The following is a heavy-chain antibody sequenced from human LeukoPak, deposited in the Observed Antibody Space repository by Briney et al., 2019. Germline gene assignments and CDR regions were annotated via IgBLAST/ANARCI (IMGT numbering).Heavy chain of an antibody. Sequence: SETLSLTCAVYGGSFSGYYWSWIRQPPGKGLEWIGYIYHSGSTYYNPSLKSRVTISVDRSKNQFSLKLSSVTAADTAVYYCARELLVGATPLRYFDYWGQGTLVTVSS. D-gene: IGHD1-26*01. CDR1: GGSFSGYY. CDR2: IYHSGST. CDR3: ARELLVGATPLRYFDY. V-gene: IGHV4-34*01. J-gene: IGHJ4*02.